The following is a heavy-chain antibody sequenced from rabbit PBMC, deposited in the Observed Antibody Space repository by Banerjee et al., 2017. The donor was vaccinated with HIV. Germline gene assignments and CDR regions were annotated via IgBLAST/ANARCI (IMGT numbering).Heavy chain of an antibody. CDR3: ARNYVNAFDP. V-gene: IGHV1S40*01. J-gene: IGHJ2*01. D-gene: IGHD1-1*01. CDR2: IAGSSSGFT. CDR1: GFSFSSSDY. Sequence: QSLEESGGDLVKPGASLTLTCTASGFSFSSSDYMCWVRQAPGKGLEWISCIAGSSSGFTYFASWAKGRFTISKTSSTTVTLQMTSLTAADTATYFCARNYVNAFDPWGPGTLVTVS.